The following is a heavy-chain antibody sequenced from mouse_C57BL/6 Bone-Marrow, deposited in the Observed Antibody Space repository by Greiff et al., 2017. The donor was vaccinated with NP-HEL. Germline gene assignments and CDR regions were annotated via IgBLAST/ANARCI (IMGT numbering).Heavy chain of an antibody. D-gene: IGHD1-1*01. CDR3: ARGFGTVVATRAWFAY. CDR1: GYTFTSYW. J-gene: IGHJ3*01. Sequence: QVQLQQSGAELVKPGASVKLSCKASGYTFTSYWMHWVKQRPGRGLEWIGRIDPNSGGTKYNEKFKSKATLTVDKPSSTAYMQLSSLTSEDSAVYYCARGFGTVVATRAWFAYWGQGTLVTVSA. V-gene: IGHV1-72*01. CDR2: IDPNSGGT.